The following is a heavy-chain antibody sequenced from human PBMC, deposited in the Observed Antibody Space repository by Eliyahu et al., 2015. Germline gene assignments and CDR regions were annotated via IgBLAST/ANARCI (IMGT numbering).Heavy chain of an antibody. CDR3: AKEGAPITMVRGVTLRGLDY. Sequence: GMHWVRQAPGKGLEWVAVISYDGSNKYYADSVKGRFTISRDNSKNTLYLQMNSLRAEDTAVYYCAKEGAPITMVRGVTLRGLDYWGQGTLVTVSS. D-gene: IGHD3-10*01. V-gene: IGHV3-30*18. CDR1: G. CDR2: ISYDGSNK. J-gene: IGHJ4*02.